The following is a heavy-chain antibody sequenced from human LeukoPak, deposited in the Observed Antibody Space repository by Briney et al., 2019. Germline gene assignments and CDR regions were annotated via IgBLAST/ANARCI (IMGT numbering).Heavy chain of an antibody. D-gene: IGHD6-19*01. J-gene: IGHJ4*02. Sequence: SETLSLTCTVSGGSTSSYYWSWIRQPPGKGLEWIGNIYYSGSTNYNPSLKSRVTISVDTSKNQFSLKLSSVTAADTAVYYCARHVRIQQWLEGAYYFDYWGQGTLVTVSS. V-gene: IGHV4-59*08. CDR2: IYYSGST. CDR3: ARHVRIQQWLEGAYYFDY. CDR1: GGSTSSYY.